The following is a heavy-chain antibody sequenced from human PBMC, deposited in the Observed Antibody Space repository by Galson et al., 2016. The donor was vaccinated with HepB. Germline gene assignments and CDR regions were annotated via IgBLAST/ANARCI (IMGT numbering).Heavy chain of an antibody. CDR3: AISIFGVVPHGMDV. CDR2: MNPNSGHT. Sequence: SVKVSCKASEYTFSTYDINWVRQATGQGLEWMGWMNPNSGHTAYAQKFQGRVTMSRNISITTAYMELSSLRSEDTAVYYCAISIFGVVPHGMDVWGQGTTVTVSS. J-gene: IGHJ6*02. V-gene: IGHV1-8*01. CDR1: EYTFSTYD. D-gene: IGHD3-3*01.